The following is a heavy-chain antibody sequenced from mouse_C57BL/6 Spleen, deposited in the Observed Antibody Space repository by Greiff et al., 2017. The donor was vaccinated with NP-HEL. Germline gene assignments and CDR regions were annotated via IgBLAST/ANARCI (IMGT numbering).Heavy chain of an antibody. Sequence: VQLQQSGAELVRPGASVKLSCTASGFNIKDDYMHWVKQRPEQGLEWIGWIDPENGDTEYASKFQGKATITADTSSNTAYLQLSSLTSEDTAVYYCTTAYGSPSWNFDVWGTGTTVTVSS. V-gene: IGHV14-4*01. CDR3: TTAYGSPSWNFDV. J-gene: IGHJ1*03. CDR2: IDPENGDT. CDR1: GFNIKDDY. D-gene: IGHD1-1*01.